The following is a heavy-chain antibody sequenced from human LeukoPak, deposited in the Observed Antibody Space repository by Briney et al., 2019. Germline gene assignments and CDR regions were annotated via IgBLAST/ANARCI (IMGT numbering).Heavy chain of an antibody. CDR2: INPSGGST. J-gene: IGHJ4*02. Sequence: ASVKVSCKASGYTFTSYYMHWVRQAPGQGLEWMGIINPSGGSTSYAQKFQGRVTMTRDTSTSTVYMELSSLRSEDTAVYYCARDLARVGDYDILTGYYDYWGQGTLVTVSS. CDR3: ARDLARVGDYDILTGYYDY. D-gene: IGHD3-9*01. V-gene: IGHV1-46*01. CDR1: GYTFTSYY.